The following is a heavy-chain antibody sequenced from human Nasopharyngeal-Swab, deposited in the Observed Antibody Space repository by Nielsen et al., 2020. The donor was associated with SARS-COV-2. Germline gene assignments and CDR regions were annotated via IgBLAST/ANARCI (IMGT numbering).Heavy chain of an antibody. J-gene: IGHJ4*02. CDR2: IYYSGST. CDR3: ARHTVATPISHYFDY. Sequence: GSLRLSCTVSGGPISSYYWSWIRQPPGKGLEWIGYIYYSGSTNYNPSLKSRVTISVDTSKNQFSLKLSSVTAADTAVYYCARHTVATPISHYFDYWGQGTLVTVSS. V-gene: IGHV4-59*08. CDR1: GGPISSYY. D-gene: IGHD4-17*01.